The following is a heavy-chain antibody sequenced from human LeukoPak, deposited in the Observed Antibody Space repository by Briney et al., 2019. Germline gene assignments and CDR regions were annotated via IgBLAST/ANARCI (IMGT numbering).Heavy chain of an antibody. Sequence: ASVKVSCKASGYTFTRNALNWVRQAPGQGLDWMGWINPNTGNPTYAQGFTGRFVFSLDTSVSTAYLRITSLKAEDTAVYYCARTYYDFWSGYHKFDYWGQGTLVTASS. D-gene: IGHD3-3*01. V-gene: IGHV7-4-1*02. CDR1: GYTFTRNA. J-gene: IGHJ4*02. CDR2: INPNTGNP. CDR3: ARTYYDFWSGYHKFDY.